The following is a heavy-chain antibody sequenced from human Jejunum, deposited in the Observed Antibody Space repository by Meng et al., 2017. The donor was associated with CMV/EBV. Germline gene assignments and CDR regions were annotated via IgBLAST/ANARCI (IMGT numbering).Heavy chain of an antibody. CDR2: INSEGSHT. CDR1: GFTFSKHW. D-gene: IGHD3-16*01. CDR3: ARGGPGAFDI. J-gene: IGHJ3*02. Sequence: CVASGFTFSKHWMHWVRQVPGKGLIWVSYINSEGSHTTYADSVRGRFTISRDNSKNTLYLQMNSLRVADTADYYCARGGPGAFDIWGQGTRVTVSS. V-gene: IGHV3-74*01.